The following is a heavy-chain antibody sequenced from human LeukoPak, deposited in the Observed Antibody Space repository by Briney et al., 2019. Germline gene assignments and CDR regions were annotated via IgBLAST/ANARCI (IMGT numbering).Heavy chain of an antibody. D-gene: IGHD2-15*01. CDR1: GYTFTAYY. J-gene: IGHJ4*02. V-gene: IGHV1-8*03. Sequence: ASVKVSCKASGYTFTAYYINWVRQATGQGLEWMGWINPNSGNRGYAQQFQGRVTIARDTSIRTAYMELTNLRSEDTAVYYCARVDGSPDYWGQGTLVTVSS. CDR3: ARVDGSPDY. CDR2: INPNSGNR.